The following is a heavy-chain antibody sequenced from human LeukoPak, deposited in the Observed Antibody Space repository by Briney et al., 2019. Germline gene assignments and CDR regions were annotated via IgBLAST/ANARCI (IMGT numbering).Heavy chain of an antibody. D-gene: IGHD3-10*01. V-gene: IGHV3-11*04. CDR2: ISTSGSTI. CDR3: AKDLHYGSADY. Sequence: PGGSLRLSCAASGFTFSDYYMSWIRQAPGKGLEWVSYISTSGSTIYYADSLKGRFTISRDNAKNALYLQMNSLRAEDTAVYYCAKDLHYGSADYWGQGTLVTVSS. CDR1: GFTFSDYY. J-gene: IGHJ4*02.